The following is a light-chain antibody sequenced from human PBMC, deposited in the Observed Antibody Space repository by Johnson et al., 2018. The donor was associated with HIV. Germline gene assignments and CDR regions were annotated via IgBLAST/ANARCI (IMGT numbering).Light chain of an antibody. J-gene: IGLJ1*01. V-gene: IGLV1-51*02. Sequence: QSVLTQPTSVSAAPGQKVTISCSGSSSNIGNNYVSWYQQLPGTAPKLLIYEKNKRPSGIPDRFSASKSGTSATLDITGLQTGDEADYYCGTWDSSLSAHYVFGTGTKVTVL. CDR2: EKN. CDR1: SSNIGNNY. CDR3: GTWDSSLSAHYV.